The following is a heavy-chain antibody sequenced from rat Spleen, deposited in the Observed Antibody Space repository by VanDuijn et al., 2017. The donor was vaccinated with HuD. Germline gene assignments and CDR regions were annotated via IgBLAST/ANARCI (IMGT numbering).Heavy chain of an antibody. CDR1: GFTFSNYG. CDR2: INYDSTST. CDR3: TSRWDGFVY. J-gene: IGHJ3*01. Sequence: EVQLVESGGGLVQPGRSLKLSCAASGFTFSNYGMAWVRQAPTKGLEWVATINYDSTSTHYRDIGKGRFIISRDNAKSTLFLQMDSLRSEATATYSCTSRWDGFVYWGQGTLVTVSS. D-gene: IGHD5-1*01. V-gene: IGHV5-29*01.